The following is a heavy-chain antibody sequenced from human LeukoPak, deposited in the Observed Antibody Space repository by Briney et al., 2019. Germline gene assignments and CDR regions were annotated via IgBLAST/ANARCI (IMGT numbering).Heavy chain of an antibody. D-gene: IGHD5-24*01. J-gene: IGHJ4*02. CDR3: ATKESRDGYNYAAFDY. Sequence: ASVKVSCKASGGTFSSYAISWVRLAPGQGLEWMGGIIPIFGTANYAQKFQGRVTITADESTSTAYMELSSLRSEDTAVYYCATKESRDGYNYAAFDYWGQGTLVTVSS. V-gene: IGHV1-69*13. CDR2: IIPIFGTA. CDR1: GGTFSSYA.